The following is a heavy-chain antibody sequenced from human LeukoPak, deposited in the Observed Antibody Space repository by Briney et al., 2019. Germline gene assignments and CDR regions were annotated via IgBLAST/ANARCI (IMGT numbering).Heavy chain of an antibody. CDR3: ARHPSKYSSSSHYYYGMDV. Sequence: PSETLSLTCTVSGGSISSYYWSWIRQPPGKGLEWIGYIYYSGSTNYNPSLKSRVTISVDTSKNQFSLKLSSVTAADTAVYYCARHPSKYSSSSHYYYGMDVWGQGTTVTVSS. J-gene: IGHJ6*02. CDR2: IYYSGST. V-gene: IGHV4-59*01. D-gene: IGHD6-6*01. CDR1: GGSISSYY.